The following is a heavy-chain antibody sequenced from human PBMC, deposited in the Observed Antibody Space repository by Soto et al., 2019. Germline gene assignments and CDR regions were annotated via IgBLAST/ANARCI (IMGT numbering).Heavy chain of an antibody. CDR3: ASALLWYSSGWSRTPFDYGMDV. CDR2: IYHSGST. J-gene: IGHJ6*02. Sequence: QVQLQESGPGLVKPSGTLSLTCAVSGGSISSSNWWSWVRQPPGKGLEWIGEIYHSGSTNYNPSLKCRVTISVDKSKTQFSLKLSSVTAADTAVYYCASALLWYSSGWSRTPFDYGMDVWGQGTTVTVSS. V-gene: IGHV4-4*02. D-gene: IGHD6-19*01. CDR1: GGSISSSNW.